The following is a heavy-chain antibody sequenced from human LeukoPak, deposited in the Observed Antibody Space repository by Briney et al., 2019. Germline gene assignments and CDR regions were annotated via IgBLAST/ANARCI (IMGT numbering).Heavy chain of an antibody. J-gene: IGHJ4*01. CDR1: GFIFSTYT. V-gene: IGHV3-23*01. CDR3: AKRGGNSRGTYFDY. CDR2: VSGNGYSAEAT. Sequence: GGSLRLSCAASGFIFSTYTMSWVRQAPGKGLEWVSSVSGNGYSAEATYYADSVKGRSYISRDDSKNTMYLEMTSLRVEDTALYFCAKRGGNSRGTYFDYWGHGILVTVSA. D-gene: IGHD4-23*01.